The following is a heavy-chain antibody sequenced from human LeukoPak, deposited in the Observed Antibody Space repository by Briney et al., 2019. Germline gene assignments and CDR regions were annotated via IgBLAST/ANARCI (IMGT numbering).Heavy chain of an antibody. Sequence: GGSLRLSCAASGFTFSSYSMNWVRQAPGKGLEWVSSISSSSSYIYYADSVKGRFTISRDNAKNSPYLQMNSLRAEDTAVYYCARFRSYWYYMDVWGKGTTVTVSS. CDR2: ISSSSSYI. D-gene: IGHD2-8*02. J-gene: IGHJ6*03. CDR3: ARFRSYWYYMDV. CDR1: GFTFSSYS. V-gene: IGHV3-21*03.